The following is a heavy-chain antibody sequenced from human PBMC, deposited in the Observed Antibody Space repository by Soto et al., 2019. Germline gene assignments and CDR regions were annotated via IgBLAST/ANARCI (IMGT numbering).Heavy chain of an antibody. D-gene: IGHD3-16*01. Sequence: GGSLRLSCAASGFTFSRFGMHWVRQAPGKGLEWVTVISNDGSDKYYADFVEGRFTISRDNAKNTLFLQTNSLRPEDTAVYYCARSSNNLWGLDDYWSQGTMVTVSS. CDR2: ISNDGSDK. CDR3: ARSSNNLWGLDDY. J-gene: IGHJ4*02. CDR1: GFTFSRFG. V-gene: IGHV3-30*03.